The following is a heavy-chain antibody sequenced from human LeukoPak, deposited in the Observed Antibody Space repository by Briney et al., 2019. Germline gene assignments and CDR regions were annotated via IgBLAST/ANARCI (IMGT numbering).Heavy chain of an antibody. CDR1: GYTFTGYY. CDR2: MNPNSGNT. CDR3: ARATYYDFWSGYYGIDV. D-gene: IGHD3-3*01. Sequence: GASVKVSCKASGYTFTGYYMHWVRQATGQGLEWMGWMNPNSGNTGYAQKFQGRVSMTRNTSISTAYMELSSLRSEDTAVYYCARATYYDFWSGYYGIDVWGQGTTVTVSS. V-gene: IGHV1-8*02. J-gene: IGHJ6*02.